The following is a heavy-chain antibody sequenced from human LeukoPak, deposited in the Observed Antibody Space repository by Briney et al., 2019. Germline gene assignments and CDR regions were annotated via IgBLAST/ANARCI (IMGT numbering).Heavy chain of an antibody. V-gene: IGHV3-9*01. Sequence: GRSLRLSCAASGFTFDDYATHWVRQAPGKGLEWVSGISWNSGSIGYADSVKGRFTISRDNAKNSLYLQMNSLRAEDTALYYCAKGGWDTAMVGYFDYWGQGTLVTVSS. CDR2: ISWNSGSI. D-gene: IGHD5-18*01. J-gene: IGHJ4*02. CDR1: GFTFDDYA. CDR3: AKGGWDTAMVGYFDY.